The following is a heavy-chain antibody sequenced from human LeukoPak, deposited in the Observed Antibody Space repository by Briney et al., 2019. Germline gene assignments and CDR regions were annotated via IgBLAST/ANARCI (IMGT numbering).Heavy chain of an antibody. J-gene: IGHJ4*02. CDR1: GFTFSNYAM. D-gene: IGHD3-22*01. V-gene: IGHV4-4*02. Sequence: PGGSLRLSCVTSGFTFSNYAMSWFRQPPGKGLEWIGEIYHSGSTNYNPSLKSRVTISVDKSKNQFSLKLSSVTAADTAVYYCARVSGYYDSSGYYFDYWGQGTLVTVSS. CDR3: ARVSGYYDSSGYYFDY. CDR2: IYHSGST.